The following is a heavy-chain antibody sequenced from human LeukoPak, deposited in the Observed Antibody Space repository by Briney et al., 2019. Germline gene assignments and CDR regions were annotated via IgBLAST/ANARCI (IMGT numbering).Heavy chain of an antibody. Sequence: PSETLSLTCTVSGGSISGYYWSWIRQPPGEGLEWIGYIYNTGNTNYNPSLKSRVTISVDTSTNQFPLKLTSVTAADTAVHYCARFRAFDIWGRGTLVTVSS. CDR3: ARFRAFDI. J-gene: IGHJ3*02. CDR1: GGSISGYY. V-gene: IGHV4-59*01. CDR2: IYNTGNT.